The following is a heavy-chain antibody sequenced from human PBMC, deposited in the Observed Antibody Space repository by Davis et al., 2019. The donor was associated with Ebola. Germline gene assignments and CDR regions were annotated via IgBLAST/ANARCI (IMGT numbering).Heavy chain of an antibody. J-gene: IGHJ4*02. V-gene: IGHV3-48*01. Sequence: PGGSLRLSCAASGFTFSSYSMNWVRQAPGKGLEWVSYISSSSSTIYYADSVKGRFTISRDNAKNSLYLQMNSLRAEDTAVYYCAKDHPNWSIDYWGQGTLVTVSS. CDR2: ISSSSSTI. CDR3: AKDHPNWSIDY. CDR1: GFTFSSYS. D-gene: IGHD1-1*01.